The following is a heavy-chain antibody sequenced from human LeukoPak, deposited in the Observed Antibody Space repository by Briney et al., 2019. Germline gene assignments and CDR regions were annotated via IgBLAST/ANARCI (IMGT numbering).Heavy chain of an antibody. J-gene: IGHJ3*02. D-gene: IGHD6-13*01. Sequence: SETLSLTCTVSGGSISSSSYYWGWIRQPPGKGLEWIGSIYYSGSTYYNPSLKSRVTISVDTSKNQFSLKLSSVTAADTAVYYRARDTTLAAAAFDIWGQGTMVTVSS. CDR2: IYYSGST. CDR1: GGSISSSSYY. CDR3: ARDTTLAAAAFDI. V-gene: IGHV4-39*07.